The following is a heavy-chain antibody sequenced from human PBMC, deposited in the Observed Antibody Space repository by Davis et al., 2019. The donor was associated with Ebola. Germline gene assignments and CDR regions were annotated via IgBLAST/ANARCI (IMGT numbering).Heavy chain of an antibody. CDR2: VSHSERER. CDR3: VRAVFHEVLDY. Sequence: PGGSLRLSCAASGFTFRNYAMHWVRQAPGKGLEWVAVVSHSERERFYADSVKGRFTIFRDNSENTLYLQMSSLTVDDTAVYYCVRAVFHEVLDYWGQGTPVTVSS. V-gene: IGHV3-30*04. J-gene: IGHJ4*02. D-gene: IGHD3-3*01. CDR1: GFTFRNYA.